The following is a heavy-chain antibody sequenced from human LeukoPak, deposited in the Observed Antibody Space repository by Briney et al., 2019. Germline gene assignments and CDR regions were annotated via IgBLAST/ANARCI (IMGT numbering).Heavy chain of an antibody. CDR3: VIAVAGYYYYGMDV. D-gene: IGHD6-19*01. CDR2: ISGSGGST. Sequence: HPGGSLRLSCAASGFTFSSYAMSWVRQAPGKGLEWVSAISGSGGSTYYADSVKGRFTISRDNSKNTLYLQMNSLRAEDTAVYYCVIAVAGYYYYGMDVWGQGTTVTVSS. CDR1: GFTFSSYA. V-gene: IGHV3-23*01. J-gene: IGHJ6*02.